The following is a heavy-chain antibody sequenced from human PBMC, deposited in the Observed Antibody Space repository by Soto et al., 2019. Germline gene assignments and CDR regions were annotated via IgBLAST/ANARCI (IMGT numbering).Heavy chain of an antibody. CDR1: GGSMSRYY. Sequence: QVQLQESGPGLVKPSETLSLTCTVSGGSMSRYYWSWIRQPPGEGLEWIGHFFYNENTNYDPSHRGNTNYNPLLKGRVTISVDPSNNQISLNLNSVTAADTAVYYCARQRDFWNGVDYWGQGTLVTVSS. V-gene: IGHV4-59*08. J-gene: IGHJ4*02. D-gene: IGHD3-3*01. CDR2: FFYNENT. CDR3: ARQRDFWNGVDY.